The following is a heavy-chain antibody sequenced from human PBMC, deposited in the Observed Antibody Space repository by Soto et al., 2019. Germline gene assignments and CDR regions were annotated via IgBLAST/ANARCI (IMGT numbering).Heavy chain of an antibody. J-gene: IGHJ4*02. CDR3: AKRPGRDSSGWYYCIDY. V-gene: IGHV3-23*01. D-gene: IGHD6-19*01. CDR1: GFTFSSYA. Sequence: EVQLLESGGGLVQPGGFLSLSCAASGFTFSSYAMSLVSQAPGKGLEWVSGISGSGGTTDYADSVKGRFTISRDNSKNTLYLQMNSLRAEDTAVYYCAKRPGRDSSGWYYCIDYWGQGTLVTVSS. CDR2: ISGSGGTT.